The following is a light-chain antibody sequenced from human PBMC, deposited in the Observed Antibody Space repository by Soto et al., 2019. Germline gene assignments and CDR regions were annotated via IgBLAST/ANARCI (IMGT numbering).Light chain of an antibody. CDR3: QQHGSSPPIT. Sequence: EIVMTQTPATMSVSPGERATLSRRASQSVSSNLAWYQQKPGQAPRLLVYGASTRATGIPARFSGSGSGTDFTLTISRLEPEDFAVYYCQQHGSSPPITCGQGTRLEIK. J-gene: IGKJ5*01. V-gene: IGKV3D-15*01. CDR2: GAS. CDR1: QSVSSN.